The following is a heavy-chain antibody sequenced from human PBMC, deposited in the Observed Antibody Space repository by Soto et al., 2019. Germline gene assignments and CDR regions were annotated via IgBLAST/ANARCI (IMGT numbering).Heavy chain of an antibody. D-gene: IGHD6-13*01. CDR1: GFTFSSYS. J-gene: IGHJ6*02. CDR2: VSRDSPTM. Sequence: EVQLVESGGGLVQPGGSLRLSCAASGFTFSSYSMNWVRQAPGKGLEWVSYVSRDSPTMRYADSVKGRFTISRDNAKNSLYLQMNSLRAEDTAVYYCARRGGQLVSPKVGMDVWGQGTTVTVSS. CDR3: ARRGGQLVSPKVGMDV. V-gene: IGHV3-48*01.